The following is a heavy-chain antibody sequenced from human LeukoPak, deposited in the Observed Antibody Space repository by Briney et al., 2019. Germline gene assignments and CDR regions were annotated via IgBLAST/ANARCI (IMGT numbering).Heavy chain of an antibody. Sequence: GGSLRLSCAASGFTFSSYGMHWVRQAPCKGLEWVAVTWYGGSNKYYGDSVKGRFIISRDNSNNTLYLQMNSLRVEDTAVYYCAKGAPSTTVGAFDIWGQGTMVTVSS. CDR3: AKGAPSTTVGAFDI. CDR2: TWYGGSNK. J-gene: IGHJ3*02. D-gene: IGHD1-14*01. CDR1: GFTFSSYG. V-gene: IGHV3-30*02.